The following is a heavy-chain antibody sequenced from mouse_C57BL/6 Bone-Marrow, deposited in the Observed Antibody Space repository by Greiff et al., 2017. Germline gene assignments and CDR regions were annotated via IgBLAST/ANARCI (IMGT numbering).Heavy chain of an antibody. CDR1: GYSITSGYY. V-gene: IGHV3-6*01. J-gene: IGHJ3*01. D-gene: IGHD2-5*01. CDR2: ISYDGSN. Sequence: EVKLMESGPGLVKPSQSLSLTCSVTGYSITSGYYWNWIRQFPGNKLEWMGYISYDGSNNYNPSLKNRISITRDTSKNQFFLKLNSMTTEDTATYYCAFYSNYVGFAYWGQGTLVTVSA. CDR3: AFYSNYVGFAY.